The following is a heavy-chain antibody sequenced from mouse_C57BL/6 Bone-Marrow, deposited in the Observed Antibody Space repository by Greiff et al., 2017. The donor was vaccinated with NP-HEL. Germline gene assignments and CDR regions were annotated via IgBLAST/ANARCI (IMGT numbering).Heavy chain of an antibody. CDR1: GFTFSSYA. CDR3: ARAVRRDY. CDR2: ISDGGSYT. Sequence: DVMLVESGGGLVKPGGSLKLSCAASGFTFSSYAMSWVRQTPEKRLEWVATISDGGSYTYYPDNVKGRFTISRDNAKNNLYLQMSHLKSEDTAMYYCARAVRRDYWGQGTTLTVSS. V-gene: IGHV5-4*03. J-gene: IGHJ2*01.